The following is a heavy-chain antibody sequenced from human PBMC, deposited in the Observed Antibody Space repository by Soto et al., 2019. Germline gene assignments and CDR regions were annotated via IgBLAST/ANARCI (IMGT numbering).Heavy chain of an antibody. Sequence: SETLSLTGTVSRGSMSSYYWTWIRQPAGKGLEWIGRIYTGGGTNYNPSLKSRVTILVDTSKRQFSLRLSSVTAADTAVYFCARGAAAGVDYGMDVWGQGTTVTVSS. CDR1: RGSMSSYY. CDR2: IYTGGGT. D-gene: IGHD6-13*01. CDR3: ARGAAAGVDYGMDV. J-gene: IGHJ6*02. V-gene: IGHV4-4*07.